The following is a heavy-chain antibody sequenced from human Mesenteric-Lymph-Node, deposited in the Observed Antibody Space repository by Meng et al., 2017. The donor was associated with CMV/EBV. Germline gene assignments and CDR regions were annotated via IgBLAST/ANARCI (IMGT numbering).Heavy chain of an antibody. CDR2: ISGSGSIT. CDR1: GFTFSSYA. D-gene: IGHD2-2*02. V-gene: IGHV3-23*01. CDR3: AKTLRYCSSTSCYSGFDFYYYGMDV. Sequence: GESLKISCAASGFTFSSYAMTWVRQAPGKGLEWVSVISGSGSITYYADSVKGRFTISRDNSKNTLYLQMNSLRAEDTAVYYCAKTLRYCSSTSCYSGFDFYYYGMDVWGQGTTVTVSS. J-gene: IGHJ6*02.